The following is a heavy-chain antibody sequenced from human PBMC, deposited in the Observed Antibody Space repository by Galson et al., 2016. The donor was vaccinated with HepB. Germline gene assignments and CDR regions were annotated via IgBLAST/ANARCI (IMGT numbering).Heavy chain of an antibody. CDR2: IKKDGREK. CDR1: GFTFNTHW. Sequence: SLRLSCAASGFTFNTHWMTWVRQAPGKGLEWVANIKKDGREKNYVDSVKGRFTISRDNARNSLSLQMNSLRAEDAAVYYCASGYSSTWHPYYFDFWGQGTLVTVSS. J-gene: IGHJ4*02. V-gene: IGHV3-7*03. D-gene: IGHD6-13*01. CDR3: ASGYSSTWHPYYFDF.